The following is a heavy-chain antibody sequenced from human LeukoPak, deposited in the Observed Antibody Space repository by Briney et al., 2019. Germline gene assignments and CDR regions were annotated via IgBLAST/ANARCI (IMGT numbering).Heavy chain of an antibody. D-gene: IGHD3-9*01. J-gene: IGHJ4*02. CDR1: GFIFNSYA. Sequence: GGSLRLSCAASGFIFNSYAMSWVRQAPGKGLEWVSAISGSDGGTNYADSVKGRFTISRDNSKNTLYLQMNSLRAEDTAVYYCAKGSRGYFDWLLYFDYWRQGALVTVSS. CDR3: AKGSRGYFDWLLYFDY. CDR2: ISGSDGGT. V-gene: IGHV3-23*01.